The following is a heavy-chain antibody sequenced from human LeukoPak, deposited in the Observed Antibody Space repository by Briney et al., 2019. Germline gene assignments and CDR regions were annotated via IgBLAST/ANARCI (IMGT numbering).Heavy chain of an antibody. V-gene: IGHV3-23*01. CDR3: ARVNTGSYRTAFDI. J-gene: IGHJ3*02. CDR2: ISGSGGGT. CDR1: GFTFSNYA. Sequence: GSLRLSCAASGFTFSNYAMNWVRQAPGKGLEFVSGISGSGGGTYYADSVKGRFTMSRDNSKNRLYLQMNSLRVEDTAVYYCARVNTGSYRTAFDIWGQGTMVTVSS. D-gene: IGHD1-26*01.